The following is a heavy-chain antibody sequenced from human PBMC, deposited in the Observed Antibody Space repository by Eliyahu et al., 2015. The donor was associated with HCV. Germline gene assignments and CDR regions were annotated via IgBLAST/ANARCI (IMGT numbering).Heavy chain of an antibody. CDR2: ISGSGYST. Sequence: EVQLLESGGGLVQPGGSLRLSCAASDFTLSSSAMSWVRQAPGKGLVWLSAISGSGYSTYYTDSVKGRFTISRDNSKNTLYLQMNSLRAEDTAIYYCAKGTGIAQNPFNIWGQGTMVTVSS. J-gene: IGHJ3*02. V-gene: IGHV3-23*01. CDR3: AKGTGIAQNPFNI. CDR1: DFTLSSSA.